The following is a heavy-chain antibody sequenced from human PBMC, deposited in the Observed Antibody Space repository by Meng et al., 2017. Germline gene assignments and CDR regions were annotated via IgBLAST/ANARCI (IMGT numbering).Heavy chain of an antibody. CDR3: ARGTGSSWFDP. CDR1: GYTFTSYT. D-gene: IGHD6-13*01. Sequence: QVQPLESGAEVEKPGASGKVSCKAFGYTFTSYTIHWVRQAPGQSLAWMGWIKSANGDAKYSQKFQGRLTLTRDTSASTAYLELSSLTFEDTAVYYCARGTGSSWFDPWGQGTLVTVSS. J-gene: IGHJ5*02. V-gene: IGHV1-3*01. CDR2: IKSANGDA.